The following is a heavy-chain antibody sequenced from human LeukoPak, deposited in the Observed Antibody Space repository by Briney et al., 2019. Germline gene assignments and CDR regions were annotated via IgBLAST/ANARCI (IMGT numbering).Heavy chain of an antibody. CDR1: GFTFSSYA. CDR2: ISGSGGST. CDR3: AKGALLVVPAAVSY. D-gene: IGHD2-2*01. V-gene: IGHV3-23*01. Sequence: GGSLRLSCADSGFTSGFTFSSYAMSWVRQAPGKGLEWVPAISGSGGSTYYADSVKGRFTISRDNSKNTLYLQMNSLRAEDTAVYYCAKGALLVVPAAVSYWGQGTLVTVSS. J-gene: IGHJ4*02.